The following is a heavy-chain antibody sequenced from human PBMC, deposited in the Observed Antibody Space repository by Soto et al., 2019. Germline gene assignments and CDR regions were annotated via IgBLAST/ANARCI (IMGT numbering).Heavy chain of an antibody. J-gene: IGHJ4*02. CDR3: ARNYYGSGSYDY. CDR1: GFTFTRDG. V-gene: IGHV1-18*01. Sequence: GASGKGSWKASGFTFTRDGISWGRQAPGQGLEWMGWISAYNGNTNYAQKLQGRVTMTTDTSTSTAYMELRSLRSDDTAVYYCARNYYGSGSYDYWGQGTLVTVSS. CDR2: ISAYNGNT. D-gene: IGHD3-10*01.